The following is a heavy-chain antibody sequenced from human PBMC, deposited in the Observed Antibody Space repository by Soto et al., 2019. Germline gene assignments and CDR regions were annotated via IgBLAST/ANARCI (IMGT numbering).Heavy chain of an antibody. V-gene: IGHV3-23*01. CDR1: GFTFSSYA. J-gene: IGHJ3*02. CDR3: AKVKYPYYSDSSALRDAFEI. D-gene: IGHD3-22*01. Sequence: GGSLRLSCAASGFTFSSYAMSWVRQAPGKGLEWVSAISGSGGSTYYADSVRGRFTISRDNSKNTLYLQMNSLRAEDTAVYYCAKVKYPYYSDSSALRDAFEIWGQGTMVTVSS. CDR2: ISGSGGST.